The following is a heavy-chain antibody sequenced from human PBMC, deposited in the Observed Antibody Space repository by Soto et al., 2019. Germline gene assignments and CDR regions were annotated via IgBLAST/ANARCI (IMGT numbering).Heavy chain of an antibody. CDR1: GFTFSRHT. V-gene: IGHV3-30-3*01. CDR3: AREVYYDFWSGFNTHPYYFDD. D-gene: IGHD3-3*01. CDR2: ISDDGSNT. J-gene: IGHJ4*02. Sequence: QVQLVESGGGVVQPGRSLRLSCAASGFTFSRHTMHWVRQAPGKGLEWVAAISDDGSNTYYADSVKGRFTISRDNSKNRLYLQRNSLSSEDTAVHHCAREVYYDFWSGFNTHPYYFDDWGQGTLVTVCS.